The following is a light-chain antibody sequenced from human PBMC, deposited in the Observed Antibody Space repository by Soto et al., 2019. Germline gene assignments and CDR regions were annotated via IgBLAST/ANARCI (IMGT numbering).Light chain of an antibody. CDR1: SSDVGGYDY. CDR2: DVS. Sequence: SVLSPPPSASGSPGQSVVTSCTGTSSDVGGYDYVSWYQQHPGKAPKLMIYDVSKRPSGVPDRFSGSKSGNTASLTVSGLQAEDEADYYCSSYAGTHIVFGTGTKVTVL. J-gene: IGLJ1*01. CDR3: SSYAGTHIV. V-gene: IGLV2-8*01.